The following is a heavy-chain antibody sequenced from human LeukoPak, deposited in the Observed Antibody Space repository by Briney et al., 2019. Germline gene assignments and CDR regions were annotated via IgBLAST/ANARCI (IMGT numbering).Heavy chain of an antibody. CDR1: GFSFRSYW. CDR2: IDTDGSST. D-gene: IGHD1-1*01. V-gene: IGHV3-74*01. J-gene: IGHJ4*02. Sequence: GGSLRLSCAASGFSFRSYWMHWVRLPPGQGLVWVSRIDTDGSSTAYADSVKGRFTISRDNAKNTLYLQMYSLRAEDTAIYYCTRGGTTFDYWGEGNLVTVSS. CDR3: TRGGTTFDY.